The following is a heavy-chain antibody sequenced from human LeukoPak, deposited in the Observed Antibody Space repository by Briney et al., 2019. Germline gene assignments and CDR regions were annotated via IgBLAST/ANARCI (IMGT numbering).Heavy chain of an antibody. D-gene: IGHD2-21*01. CDR3: AEGFFCGLLYFGC. J-gene: IGHJ4*02. Sequence: GGSLRLSCAASGFTFSSSSISWVRQAPGKGLEWVSAITDAVGSTHYADSVKGRFTISSDNSKNTVYLQMNSLRPEDMAVYYCAEGFFCGLLYFGCWGRGSVVTVSS. CDR2: ITDAVGST. CDR1: GFTFSSSS. V-gene: IGHV3-23*01.